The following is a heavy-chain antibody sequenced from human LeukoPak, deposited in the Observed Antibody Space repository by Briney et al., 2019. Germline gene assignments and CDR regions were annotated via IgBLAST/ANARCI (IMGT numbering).Heavy chain of an antibody. J-gene: IGHJ3*02. D-gene: IGHD3-22*01. V-gene: IGHV4-39*01. CDR1: GGSISSSSYY. Sequence: PSETLSLTCTVSGGSISSSSYYWGWIRQPPGKGLEWIGSIYYSGSTYYNPSLKSRVTISVDTSKNQFSLKLSSVTAADTAVYYCARPNTYYYDSSGYYFSDAFDIWGQGTMVTVSS. CDR3: ARPNTYYYDSSGYYFSDAFDI. CDR2: IYYSGST.